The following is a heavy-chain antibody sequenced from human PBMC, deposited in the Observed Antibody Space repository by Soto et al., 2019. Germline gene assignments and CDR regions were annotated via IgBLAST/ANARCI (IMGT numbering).Heavy chain of an antibody. Sequence: EVQLLESGGGLVQPGGSLRVSCAASGFTFSSYAMSWVRQAPGKGLEWVSAISGSGGSTYYADSVKGRFTISRDNSKNTLYLQMNSLRAEDMAVYYCARDMYSSSWYFYYYSMDVWGQGTTVTVSS. CDR3: ARDMYSSSWYFYYYSMDV. J-gene: IGHJ6*02. CDR2: ISGSGGST. D-gene: IGHD6-13*01. CDR1: GFTFSSYA. V-gene: IGHV3-23*01.